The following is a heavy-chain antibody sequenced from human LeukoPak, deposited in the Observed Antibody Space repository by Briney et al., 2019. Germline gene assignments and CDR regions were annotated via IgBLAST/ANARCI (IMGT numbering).Heavy chain of an antibody. J-gene: IGHJ4*02. CDR3: ARGQDGGYDYFDF. CDR2: INYSGGT. Sequence: SETLSLTCAVYGGSFSAYYWNWIRQPPGKGLEWIGEINYSGGTNYNPSLKSRVTISVDMSMNQFSLKLRSVTAADTAVYYCARGQDGGYDYFDFWGQGTLVTVSS. V-gene: IGHV4-34*01. CDR1: GGSFSAYY. D-gene: IGHD5-12*01.